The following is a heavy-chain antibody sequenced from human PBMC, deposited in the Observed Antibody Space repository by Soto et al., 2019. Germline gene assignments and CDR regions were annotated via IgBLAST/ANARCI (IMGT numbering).Heavy chain of an antibody. CDR3: ARPVEMATISRSYLFY. D-gene: IGHD5-12*01. J-gene: IGHJ4*02. Sequence: SVKVSCKASGGTFSSYAINWVRQAPGQGLEWMGGIIPIFGTANYAQKFQGRVTITADESTSTAYVELSSLRSEDTAVYYCARPVEMATISRSYLFYWGQGTLVTVSS. V-gene: IGHV1-69*13. CDR2: IIPIFGTA. CDR1: GGTFSSYA.